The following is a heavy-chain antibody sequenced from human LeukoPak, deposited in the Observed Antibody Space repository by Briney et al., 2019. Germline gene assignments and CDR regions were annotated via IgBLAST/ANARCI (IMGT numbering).Heavy chain of an antibody. V-gene: IGHV3-13*01. CDR3: TREWRGIASHYHGMDV. J-gene: IGHJ6*02. Sequence: GGSLRLSCFASGFSVTSFDMYWVRQAAGRGLEWVSAVGTNDDTYYLGSVKGRFITSRENAKNSFSLQMNNLRVEDTAVYYCTREWRGIASHYHGMDVWGQGTTVTVSS. D-gene: IGHD6-6*01. CDR2: VGTNDDT. CDR1: GFSVTSFD.